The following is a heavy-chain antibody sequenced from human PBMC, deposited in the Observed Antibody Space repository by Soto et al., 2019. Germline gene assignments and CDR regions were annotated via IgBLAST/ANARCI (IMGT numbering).Heavy chain of an antibody. CDR2: IFFTGST. D-gene: IGHD6-13*01. J-gene: IGHJ4*02. CDR3: ARDQYSSSYLVSAY. CDR1: GGSVSTGSYD. Sequence: SETLALTCTVSGGSVSTGSYDWSWIRQPPGKGLEWIGKIFFTGSTSYNPSLKSRVTISVDTSRNQFSLRLSSVTAADTAVYYCARDQYSSSYLVSAYWGQGALVTVS. V-gene: IGHV4-61*01.